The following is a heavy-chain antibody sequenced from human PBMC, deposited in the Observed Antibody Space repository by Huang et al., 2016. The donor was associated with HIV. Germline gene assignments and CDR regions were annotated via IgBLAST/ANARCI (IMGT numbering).Heavy chain of an antibody. D-gene: IGHD3-22*01. V-gene: IGHV1-18*01. J-gene: IGHJ3*02. CDR1: GYTFTSYG. CDR2: SSAYNGKT. Sequence: QVQLVQSGAEVKKSGASVKVSCKASGYTFTSYGISWVRQAPGQGLEWMGWSSAYNGKTKYAQKRQGRVTMTTDTSTTTAYIELRSLRSDDTAVYYCARDPRYYYDTSGYPPDAFDIWGQGTMVTVSS. CDR3: ARDPRYYYDTSGYPPDAFDI.